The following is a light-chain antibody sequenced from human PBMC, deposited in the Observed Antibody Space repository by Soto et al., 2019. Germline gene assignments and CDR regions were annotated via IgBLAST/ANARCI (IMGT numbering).Light chain of an antibody. Sequence: DIQMTQSPSTLSASVGDRVTITCRASQSMSSWLAWHQQKPGKAPKVLIYKASSLESGVPSRFSGSGSGTEFTLTISSLQPDDSATYYCQQHNSYPLTFGGGTKVDIK. V-gene: IGKV1-5*03. CDR3: QQHNSYPLT. CDR1: QSMSSW. J-gene: IGKJ4*01. CDR2: KAS.